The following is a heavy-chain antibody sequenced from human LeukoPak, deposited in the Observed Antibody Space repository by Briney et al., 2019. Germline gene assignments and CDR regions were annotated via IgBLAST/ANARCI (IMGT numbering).Heavy chain of an antibody. CDR2: ISAYNGNT. V-gene: IGHV1-18*01. CDR3: ARVGYDSSPFDY. CDR1: GYTFTSYG. J-gene: IGHJ4*02. Sequence: ASVKVSCKASGYTFTSYGISWVRQAPGQGLEWMGWISAYNGNTNYAQKLQGRVTMTRDMSTSTVYMELSSLRSEDTAVYYCARVGYDSSPFDYWGQGTLVTVSS. D-gene: IGHD3-22*01.